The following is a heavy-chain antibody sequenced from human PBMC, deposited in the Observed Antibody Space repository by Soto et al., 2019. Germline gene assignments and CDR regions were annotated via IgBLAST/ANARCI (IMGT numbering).Heavy chain of an antibody. CDR3: ARDRSTTTVTPYYFDY. CDR2: ISSSSSYI. CDR1: GFTFSSYN. D-gene: IGHD4-17*01. V-gene: IGHV3-21*01. Sequence: EVQLVESGGGLVKPGGSLRLSCAASGFTFSSYNMNWVRQAPGKGLEWVSSISSSSSYIYYADSVKGRFTISRDNAKNSLYLQMKIRRAEDTAVYYCARDRSTTTVTPYYFDYWGQGTLVTVSS. J-gene: IGHJ4*02.